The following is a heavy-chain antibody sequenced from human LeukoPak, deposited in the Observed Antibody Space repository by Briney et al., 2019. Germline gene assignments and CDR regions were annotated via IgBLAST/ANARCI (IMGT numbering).Heavy chain of an antibody. J-gene: IGHJ6*04. V-gene: IGHV1-69*01. CDR2: IIPIFGTA. Sequence: GASVKVSCKASGGTFSSYAISWVRQAPGQGLEWMGGIIPIFGTANYAQKFQGRVTITADESTSTAYMELSSLRSEDTAVYYCARDMLPYSGYAYYYYGMDVWGKGTTVTVSS. CDR3: ARDMLPYSGYAYYYYGMDV. D-gene: IGHD5-12*01. CDR1: GGTFSSYA.